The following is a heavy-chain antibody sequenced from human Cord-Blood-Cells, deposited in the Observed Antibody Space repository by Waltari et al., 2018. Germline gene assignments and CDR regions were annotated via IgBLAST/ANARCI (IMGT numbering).Heavy chain of an antibody. Sequence: QVQLVQSGAEVKKPGASVKVSCKASGYTFTSYDINWVRPATGQGLEWMGWMNPNSGNTGYAQKFQGRVTMTRNTSISTAYMELSSLRSEDTAVYYCARGCSGGSCYPYYYYGMDVWGQGTTVTVSS. CDR1: GYTFTSYD. V-gene: IGHV1-8*01. J-gene: IGHJ6*02. CDR2: MNPNSGNT. D-gene: IGHD2-15*01. CDR3: ARGCSGGSCYPYYYYGMDV.